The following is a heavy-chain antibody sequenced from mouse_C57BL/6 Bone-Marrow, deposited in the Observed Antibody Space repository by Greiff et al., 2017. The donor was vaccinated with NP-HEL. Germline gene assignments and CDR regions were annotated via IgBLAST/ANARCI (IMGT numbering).Heavy chain of an antibody. CDR2: IDPDTGGT. CDR3: IRDKDDGYVLDD. J-gene: IGHJ4*01. V-gene: IGHV1-15*01. D-gene: IGHD1-2*01. CDR1: GYTFTDYD. Sequence: QVQLQQSGAELVRPGASVTLSCKASGYTFTDYDMHWVKQTPVHGLEWIGDIDPDTGGTTYNQKFKGKATLTADKSSSTAYMELSSLTSEDSAVYYCIRDKDDGYVLDDWGKGTTVTASS.